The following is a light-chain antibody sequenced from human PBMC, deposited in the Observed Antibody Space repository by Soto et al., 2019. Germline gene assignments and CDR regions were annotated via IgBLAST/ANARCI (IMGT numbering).Light chain of an antibody. V-gene: IGLV2-14*01. Sequence: QSALTQPASVSGSPGQSSTISCTGTNGDVGGYNFVSWYQQHPGKVPKLIIYDVNNRPSGVSDRFSGSKSGNMASLTISGLQADDEAAYYCSSYTSGRPLVVLGGGTKLTVL. CDR1: NGDVGGYNF. J-gene: IGLJ2*01. CDR2: DVN. CDR3: SSYTSGRPLVV.